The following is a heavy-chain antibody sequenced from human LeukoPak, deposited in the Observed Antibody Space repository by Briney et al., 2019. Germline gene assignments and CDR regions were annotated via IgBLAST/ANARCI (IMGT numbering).Heavy chain of an antibody. CDR3: ARGFFGDTDYDFWSGYFGTVGWFDP. D-gene: IGHD3-3*01. CDR1: GYTFTSYD. V-gene: IGHV1-8*01. CDR2: MNPNSGNT. J-gene: IGHJ5*02. Sequence: ASVKVSCKASGYTFTSYDINWVRQATGQGLEWMGWMNPNSGNTGYAQKFQGRVTMTRNTSISTAYMELSSLRSEDTAVYYCARGFFGDTDYDFWSGYFGTVGWFDPWGQGTLVTVSS.